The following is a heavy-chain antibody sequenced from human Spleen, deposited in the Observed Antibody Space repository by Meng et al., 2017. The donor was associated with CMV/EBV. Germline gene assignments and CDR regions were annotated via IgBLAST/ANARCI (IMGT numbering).Heavy chain of an antibody. J-gene: IGHJ6*02. CDR2: IWYDGSNE. V-gene: IGHV3-33*06. CDR3: AKDSSRSTWYGPDDYSGMDV. Sequence: GESLKISCAASGFTFSNYGMHWVRQAPGKALEWVAVIWYDGSNENYSESVKGRFSISRDYSKNTLYLQMNSLRAEDTAVYYCAKDSSRSTWYGPDDYSGMDVWGQGTTVTVSS. CDR1: GFTFSNYG. D-gene: IGHD6-13*01.